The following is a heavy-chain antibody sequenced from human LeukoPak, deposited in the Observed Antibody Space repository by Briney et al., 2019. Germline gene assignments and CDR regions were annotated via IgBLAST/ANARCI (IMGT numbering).Heavy chain of an antibody. CDR1: GSTFSSNS. Sequence: ASVKVSCKASGSTFSSNSINWVRQAPGQGLEWMGGIIPMLGTATYAQKFQGRVTMTADKSTRTAYMDLSRLRSDDTAVYYCATRGASYYYMDVWGKGTPVTVSS. J-gene: IGHJ6*03. D-gene: IGHD1-26*01. CDR2: IIPMLGTA. V-gene: IGHV1-69*06. CDR3: ATRGASYYYMDV.